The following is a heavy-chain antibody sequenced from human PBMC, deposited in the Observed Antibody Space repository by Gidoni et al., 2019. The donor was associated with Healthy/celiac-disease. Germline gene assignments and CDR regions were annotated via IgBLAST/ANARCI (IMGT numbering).Heavy chain of an antibody. CDR1: GFTVSSNY. V-gene: IGHV3-66*02. CDR2: IYSGGST. D-gene: IGHD6-13*01. Sequence: EVQLVESGGGLVQPGGSLRLSCAASGFTVSSNYMSWVRQAPGKGLEWVSVIYSGGSTYYADSVKVRFTISRDNSKNTLYLQMNSLRAEDTAVYYCARDLGSSSWSAYYYYGMDVWGQGTTVTVSS. CDR3: ARDLGSSSWSAYYYYGMDV. J-gene: IGHJ6*02.